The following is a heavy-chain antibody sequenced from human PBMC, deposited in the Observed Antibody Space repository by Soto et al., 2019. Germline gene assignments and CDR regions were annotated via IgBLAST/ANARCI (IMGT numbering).Heavy chain of an antibody. CDR3: ASAAGPQQLVRHYYYGMDV. J-gene: IGHJ6*04. V-gene: IGHV3-30-3*01. D-gene: IGHD6-13*01. Sequence: RESLRLSCAASGFTFSSYAMHWVRQAPGKGLEWVAVISYDGSNKYYADSVKGRFTISRDNSKNTLYLQMNSLRAEDTAVYYCASAAGPQQLVRHYYYGMDVWGKGTTVTVSS. CDR1: GFTFSSYA. CDR2: ISYDGSNK.